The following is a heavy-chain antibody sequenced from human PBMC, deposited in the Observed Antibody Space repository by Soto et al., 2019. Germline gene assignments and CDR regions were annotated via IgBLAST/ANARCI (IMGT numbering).Heavy chain of an antibody. V-gene: IGHV3-23*01. J-gene: IGHJ4*02. CDR1: GFTFRSDG. CDR2: ISGSGGRT. D-gene: IGHD2-15*01. Sequence: EVQLLESGGGLVQPGGSLRLSCAASGFTFRSDGMSWVRQAPGKGLEWVSGISGSGGRTYYADSVKGWFTISRDNSKNTLYLQMNSLRAEDTAVYYCAKESGGIGGSFDYWGQGTLVTVSS. CDR3: AKESGGIGGSFDY.